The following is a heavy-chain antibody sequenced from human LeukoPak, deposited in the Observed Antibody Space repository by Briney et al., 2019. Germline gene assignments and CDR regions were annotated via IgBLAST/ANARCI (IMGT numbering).Heavy chain of an antibody. V-gene: IGHV3-15*04. CDR1: GFSLTNAA. D-gene: IGHD3-3*01. CDR2: IESRTDGGTT. Sequence: GGSLRLSCAASGFSLTNAAMSWVSQTPGKGLEWVGRIESRTDGGTTDYAAPVRGRFSISRDDSKNTLYLQMNSLKSEDTAVYYCTTIPGITVFGVVSDYWGQGTLVTVSS. CDR3: TTIPGITVFGVVSDY. J-gene: IGHJ4*02.